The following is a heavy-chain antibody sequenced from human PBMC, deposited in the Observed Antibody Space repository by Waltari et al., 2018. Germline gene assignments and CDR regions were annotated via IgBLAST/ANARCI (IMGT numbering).Heavy chain of an antibody. D-gene: IGHD3-3*02. V-gene: IGHV4-59*01. CDR2: IYYSGST. CDR1: GGSISSYY. J-gene: IGHJ4*02. CDR3: ARAREMRYYFDY. Sequence: QVQLQESGPGLVKPSETLSLTCTVSGGSISSYYWSWIRQPPGKGLEWIGYIYYSGSTNYNPSLKSRVTISVDTSKNQFSLKLSSVTAADTAVYYCARAREMRYYFDYWGQGTLVTVSS.